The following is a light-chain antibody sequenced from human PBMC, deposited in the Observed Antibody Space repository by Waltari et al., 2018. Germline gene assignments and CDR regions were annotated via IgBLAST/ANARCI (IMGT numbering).Light chain of an antibody. J-gene: IGKJ1*01. CDR1: QDIRNY. CDR2: DAF. V-gene: IGKV1-33*01. Sequence: DIQMTQSPSSMSASVGDRVSITCQASQDIRNYLSWYQQKPGKAPKLLIYDAFNLQTGVPSMFSGSASGTDFTFTISSLQPEDIATYYCQQYKDLPRTFGQGTKVEVK. CDR3: QQYKDLPRT.